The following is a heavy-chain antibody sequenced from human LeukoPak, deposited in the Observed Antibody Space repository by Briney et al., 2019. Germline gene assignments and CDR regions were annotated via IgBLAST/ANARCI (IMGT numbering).Heavy chain of an antibody. V-gene: IGHV3-33*06. J-gene: IGHJ5*02. D-gene: IGHD3-22*01. Sequence: PGRSLTLSCAASGFTFSSYGMHWVRQAPGKGLEGVAVIWYDGSNKYYADSVKGRFTISRDNSKNTLYLQMNSLRAEDTAVYYCAKRHDDSGYDPWGQGTLVTVSS. CDR2: IWYDGSNK. CDR3: AKRHDDSGYDP. CDR1: GFTFSSYG.